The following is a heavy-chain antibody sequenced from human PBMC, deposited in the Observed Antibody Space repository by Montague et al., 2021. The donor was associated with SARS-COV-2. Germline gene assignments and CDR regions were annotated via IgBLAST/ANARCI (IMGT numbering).Heavy chain of an antibody. V-gene: IGHV4-39*02. D-gene: IGHD3-16*01. J-gene: IGHJ6*02. CDR1: GGSISSSTYY. CDR3: ARTSKLRESSSGNYYYHAMDV. CDR2: LYNGGTT. Sequence: SETLSLTCNVSGGSISSSTYYWGWIRQPPGKGLEWIGNLYNGGTTYYSPSLRSRATISVDTSKNHFSLNMASVTAADTAVYYCARTSKLRESSSGNYYYHAMDVWGQGTTVIVSS.